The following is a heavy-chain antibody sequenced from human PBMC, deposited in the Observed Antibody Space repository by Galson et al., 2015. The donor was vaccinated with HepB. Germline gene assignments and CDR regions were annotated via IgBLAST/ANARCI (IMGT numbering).Heavy chain of an antibody. CDR2: INAGNGNT. CDR3: ARVGVAMVRGALGY. V-gene: IGHV1-3*01. D-gene: IGHD3-10*01. J-gene: IGHJ4*02. Sequence: SVKVSCKASGYTFTSYAMHWVRQAPGQRLEWMGWINAGNGNTKYSQKFQGRVTITRDTSASTAYMELSSLRSEDTAVYYCARVGVAMVRGALGYWGQGTLVTVSS. CDR1: GYTFTSYA.